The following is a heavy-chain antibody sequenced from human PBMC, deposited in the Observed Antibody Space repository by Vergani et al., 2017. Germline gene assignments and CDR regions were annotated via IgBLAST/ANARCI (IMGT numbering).Heavy chain of an antibody. D-gene: IGHD3-3*01. Sequence: QVQLVQSGAEVKKPGASVKVSCKASGYSFTVYYMHWVRQAPGQGLEWMGWTNPNSGGTNYAQKFQGRVTMTRDTSISTAYMELGRRRSDDTAVYYCARGDYDFWNGYDQKIDYWGQGTLVTVSS. CDR3: ARGDYDFWNGYDQKIDY. CDR1: GYSFTVYY. V-gene: IGHV1-2*02. J-gene: IGHJ4*02. CDR2: TNPNSGGT.